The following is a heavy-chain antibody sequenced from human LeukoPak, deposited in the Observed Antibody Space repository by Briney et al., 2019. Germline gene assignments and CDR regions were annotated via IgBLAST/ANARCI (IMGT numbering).Heavy chain of an antibody. Sequence: ASVRASCKASRGTFSSYSISWVRQAPGQGLEWMGRIIPILGIANYAQKFQGRVTITADKSTSTAYMELSSLRSEDTAVYYCARVIYSSGYLYFYYWGQGTLVAVSS. CDR1: RGTFSSYS. J-gene: IGHJ4*02. V-gene: IGHV1-69*04. CDR2: IIPILGIA. D-gene: IGHD3-22*01. CDR3: ARVIYSSGYLYFYY.